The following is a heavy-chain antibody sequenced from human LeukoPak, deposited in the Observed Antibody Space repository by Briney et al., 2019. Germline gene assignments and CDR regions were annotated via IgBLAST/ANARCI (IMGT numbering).Heavy chain of an antibody. V-gene: IGHV3-21*06. J-gene: IGHJ3*02. Sequence: GGSLRLSCAASGFVFRSFSMTWVRQAPGKGLEWVASISSTSNHKYHADLVKGRFTISRDNDENSLYLQMNSLRAEDTALYYCATRVTADSYDASDIWGQGSMVTVSS. CDR2: ISSTSNHK. CDR1: GFVFRSFS. D-gene: IGHD6-25*01. CDR3: ATRVTADSYDASDI.